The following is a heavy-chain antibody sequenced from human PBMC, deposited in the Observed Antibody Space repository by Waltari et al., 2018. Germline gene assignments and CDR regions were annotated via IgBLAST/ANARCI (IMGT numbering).Heavy chain of an antibody. CDR1: GYSFTSYW. CDR3: ARHGYDILTGYQYTGDY. D-gene: IGHD3-9*01. Sequence: EVQLVQSGAEVKKPGESLKISCKGSGYSFTSYWIGWVRQMPGKGLEWMGIIYPCYPDTIYTPSFQGQVTIAADTSISTAYLQWSSLKASDTAMYYCARHGYDILTGYQYTGDYWGQGTLVTVSS. J-gene: IGHJ4*02. V-gene: IGHV5-51*01. CDR2: IYPCYPDT.